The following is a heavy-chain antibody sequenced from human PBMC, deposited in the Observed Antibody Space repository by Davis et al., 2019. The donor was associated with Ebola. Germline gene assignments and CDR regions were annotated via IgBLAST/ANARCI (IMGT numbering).Heavy chain of an antibody. CDR3: ARGKCRGPYCYTWLRDY. J-gene: IGHJ4*02. CDR2: IYLIGRT. CDR1: GCSISSYS. D-gene: IGHD2-15*01. V-gene: IGHV4-59*01. Sequence: MPSDPLSPTFPPSGCSISSYSWSWIRQPPGKGLGWFGYIYLIGRTNYNPSLKSRVTISADTSRNQISLRLNSVTAADSAIYYCARGKCRGPYCYTWLRDYWGQEILVTVSS.